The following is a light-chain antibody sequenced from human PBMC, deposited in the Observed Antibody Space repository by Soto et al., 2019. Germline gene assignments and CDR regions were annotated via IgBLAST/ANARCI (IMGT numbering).Light chain of an antibody. CDR1: SGSIASNY. J-gene: IGLJ3*02. CDR2: EDN. V-gene: IGLV6-57*02. Sequence: NFMLTQPHSVSESPGKTVTISCTGSSGSIASNYVQWYQQRPGSAPTTVIYEDNQRPSGVPDRFSGSIDSSSNSASLTISGLKTEDEADYYCQSYDSSNQRVFGGGTKPPS. CDR3: QSYDSSNQRV.